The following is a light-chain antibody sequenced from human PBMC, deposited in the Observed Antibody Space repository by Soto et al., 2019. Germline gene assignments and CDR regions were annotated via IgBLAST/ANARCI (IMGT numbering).Light chain of an antibody. CDR2: GVS. V-gene: IGKV3-20*01. CDR1: QSVSSNY. CDR3: QQYHNTPIT. J-gene: IGKJ5*01. Sequence: EIVLTQSPGTLSLSPGDRATLSCRASQSVSSNYLAWYQQIPGQAPRLXIYGVSSRAAGIPDRFSGSGSGTDFTLTINRLEPEDFAVYYCQQYHNTPITFGQGTRLEIK.